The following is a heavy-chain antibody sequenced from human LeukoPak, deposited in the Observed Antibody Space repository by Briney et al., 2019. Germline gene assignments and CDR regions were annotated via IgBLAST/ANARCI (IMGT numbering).Heavy chain of an antibody. V-gene: IGHV3-30*04. CDR2: ISYDGRNN. CDR1: GFTFDSYA. CDR3: AKGRGGSSNWGSDY. D-gene: IGHD7-27*01. J-gene: IGHJ4*02. Sequence: PGRSLRLSCAASGFTFDSYAMHWVRQAPGKGLEWLAVISYDGRNNYYGDSVKGRFTISRDNPKNTLYLQMTSLRAEDTAVYYGAKGRGGSSNWGSDYWGQGTQVTVSS.